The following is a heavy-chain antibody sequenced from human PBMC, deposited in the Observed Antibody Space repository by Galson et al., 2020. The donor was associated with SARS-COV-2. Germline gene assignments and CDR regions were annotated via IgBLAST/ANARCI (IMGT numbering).Heavy chain of an antibody. CDR3: ATSGRDCRGGIRYGAEYFQR. Sequence: GESLKISCAASGFTFSDYYMSWIRQAPGKGLEWISYISSSGSYTNYADSVKGRFTISRDNAKNSLYLQMNSLRAEDTAVYYCATSGRDCRGGIRYGAEYFQRWGQGTLVTVSS. CDR2: ISSSGSYT. J-gene: IGHJ1*01. CDR1: GFTFSDYY. D-gene: IGHD2-15*01. V-gene: IGHV3-11*06.